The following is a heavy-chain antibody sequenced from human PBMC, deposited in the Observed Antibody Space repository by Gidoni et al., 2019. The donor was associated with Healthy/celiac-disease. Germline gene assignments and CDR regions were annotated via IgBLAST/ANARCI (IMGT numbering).Heavy chain of an antibody. Sequence: EVQLVESGGGLVQPGGSLRLSCAASGCTFSSYWMHWVRQAPGKGLVWVSRINSDGSSTSYADSVKGRFTISRDNAKNTLYLQMNSLRAEDTAVYYCARFPLSSVESSGYYGFDYWGQGTLVTVSS. CDR1: GCTFSSYW. CDR2: INSDGSST. V-gene: IGHV3-74*01. CDR3: ARFPLSSVESSGYYGFDY. J-gene: IGHJ4*02. D-gene: IGHD3-22*01.